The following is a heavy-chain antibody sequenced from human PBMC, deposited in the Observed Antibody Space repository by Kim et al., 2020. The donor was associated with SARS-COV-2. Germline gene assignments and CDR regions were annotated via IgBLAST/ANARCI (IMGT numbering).Heavy chain of an antibody. Sequence: GGSLRLSCAASGFTFGDYAMYWVRQAPGKGLEWVSGINWNSGTRVYADSVKGRFTISRDNAKNSLYLEMNSLRAEDTALYYCARRSGPFDSWGQGTLATV. CDR3: ARRSGPFDS. J-gene: IGHJ4*02. CDR1: GFTFGDYA. D-gene: IGHD1-1*01. V-gene: IGHV3-9*01. CDR2: INWNSGTR.